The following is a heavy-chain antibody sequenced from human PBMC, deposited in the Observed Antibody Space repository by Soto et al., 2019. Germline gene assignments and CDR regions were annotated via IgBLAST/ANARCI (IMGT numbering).Heavy chain of an antibody. V-gene: IGHV3-33*01. CDR1: GFTFSSYA. CDR2: IYYDGSNK. J-gene: IGHJ4*02. D-gene: IGHD2-15*01. CDR3: ARPYCSGGICYYYFDY. Sequence: GGSLRLSCAASGFTFSSYAMHWVRQAPGKGLEWVAVIYYDGSNKYYVDSVKGRFTIPRDNSKNTLYLQMNSLRAEDTAVYYCARPYCSGGICYYYFDYWGQGTLVTVSS.